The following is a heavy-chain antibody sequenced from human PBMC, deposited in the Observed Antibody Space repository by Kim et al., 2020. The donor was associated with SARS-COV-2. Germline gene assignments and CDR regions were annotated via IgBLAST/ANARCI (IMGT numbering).Heavy chain of an antibody. CDR1: GDSVSSNSAA. Sequence: SQTLSLTCAISGDSVSSNSAAWNWIRQSPSRGLEWLGRTYYRSKWYNDYAVSVKSRITINPDTSKNQFSLQLNSVTPEDTAVYYCARVSITMVRGVIIRHGMDVWDQGTTVTVSS. D-gene: IGHD3-10*01. J-gene: IGHJ6*02. CDR2: TYYRSKWYN. V-gene: IGHV6-1*01. CDR3: ARVSITMVRGVIIRHGMDV.